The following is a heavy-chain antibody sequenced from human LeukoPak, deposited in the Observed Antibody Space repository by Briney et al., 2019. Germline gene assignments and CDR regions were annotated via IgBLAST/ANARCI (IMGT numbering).Heavy chain of an antibody. Sequence: ASVKVSCKASGYIFTSYYIHWMRQAPGQGLEWMGIIIPSSGSTSSAQKFQGRVTMTRDTSTSTVSMELSSLRSEDTALYYCAKKYRLEAFDIWGKGTMLIVSS. D-gene: IGHD3-16*01. J-gene: IGHJ3*02. V-gene: IGHV1-46*01. CDR3: AKKYRLEAFDI. CDR2: IIPSSGST. CDR1: GYIFTSYY.